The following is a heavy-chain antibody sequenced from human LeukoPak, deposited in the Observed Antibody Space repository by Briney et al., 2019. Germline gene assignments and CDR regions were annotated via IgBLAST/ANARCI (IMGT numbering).Heavy chain of an antibody. CDR3: AKGAPYYYGSGTYGGDY. J-gene: IGHJ4*02. CDR2: ISWNSASI. Sequence: GRSLRLSCAASGFTCDDYAMHWVRQAPGKGLEWVSGISWNSASIGYADSVKGRFTISRDNAKNSLYLQMNSLRTEDTALYYCAKGAPYYYGSGTYGGDYWGQGTLVTVSS. V-gene: IGHV3-9*01. CDR1: GFTCDDYA. D-gene: IGHD3-10*01.